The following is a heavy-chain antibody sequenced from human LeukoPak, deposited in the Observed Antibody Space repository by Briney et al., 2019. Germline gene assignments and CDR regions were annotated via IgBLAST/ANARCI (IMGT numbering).Heavy chain of an antibody. J-gene: IGHJ4*02. CDR3: ARDRGSGSYYNDY. CDR1: GYTFTNHA. V-gene: IGHV1-3*01. CDR2: INAGNGNT. Sequence: GASVKVSCKASGYTFTNHAMHWLRQAPGQRLEWMGWINAGNGNTKYSQKFQGRVTITRDTSASTAYMELSSLRSEDTAVYYCARDRGSGSYYNDYWGQGTLVTVSS. D-gene: IGHD3-10*01.